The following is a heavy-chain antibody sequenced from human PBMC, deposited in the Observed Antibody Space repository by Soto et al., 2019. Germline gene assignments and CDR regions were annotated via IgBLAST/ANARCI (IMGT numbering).Heavy chain of an antibody. D-gene: IGHD3-3*01. CDR1: GFVVTNYY. CDR2: FFIRGDT. V-gene: IGHV3-53*01. J-gene: IGHJ3*01. CDR3: AREPLWSGPLPLDAFDL. Sequence: GSLRLSCAASGFVVTNYYMSWGRQASGKGLEWVAVFFIRGDTHYAESVKGRFTISRDNSKNTLYLQMNSLRAEDTAVYYCAREPLWSGPLPLDAFDLWGQGTMVTVSS.